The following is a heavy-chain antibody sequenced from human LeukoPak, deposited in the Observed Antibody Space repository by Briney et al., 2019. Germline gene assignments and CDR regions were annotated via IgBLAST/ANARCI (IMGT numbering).Heavy chain of an antibody. CDR1: GLTLSSYS. CDR2: ITSSVNYM. Sequence: GGALRLSRAASGLTLSSYSMNWGRQAPGKGVGWVSSITSSVNYMDYADSVKGRFTISRDNAKNSLYLQMDSLRAEDTALYYCARDRGYCSGGTCYPVYFDYWGQGTLVTVSS. J-gene: IGHJ4*02. V-gene: IGHV3-21*01. CDR3: ARDRGYCSGGTCYPVYFDY. D-gene: IGHD2-15*01.